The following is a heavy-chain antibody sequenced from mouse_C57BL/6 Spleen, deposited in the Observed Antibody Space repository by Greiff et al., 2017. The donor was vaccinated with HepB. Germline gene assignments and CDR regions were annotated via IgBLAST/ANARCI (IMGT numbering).Heavy chain of an antibody. V-gene: IGHV1-82*01. D-gene: IGHD1-1*01. CDR2: IYPGDGDT. Sequence: VKLMESGPELVKPGASVKISCKASGYAFSSSWMNWVKQRPGKGLEWIGRIYPGDGDTNYSGKFKGKATLTADKSSSTAYMQLSSLTSEDSAVYFCASITTVVREDYFDYWGQGTTLTVSS. CDR1: GYAFSSSW. J-gene: IGHJ2*01. CDR3: ASITTVVREDYFDY.